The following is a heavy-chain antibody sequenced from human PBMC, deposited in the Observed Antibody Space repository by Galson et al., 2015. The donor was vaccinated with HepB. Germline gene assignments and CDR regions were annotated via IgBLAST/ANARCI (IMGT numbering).Heavy chain of an antibody. J-gene: IGHJ3*02. CDR3: AKNDYYDSSGYYNDAFDI. CDR2: INAGNGNT. Sequence: SVKVSCKASGYTFNSYAMHWVRQAPGQRLEWMGWINAGNGNTKYSQKFQGRVTITADKSTSTAYMELSSLRSEDTAVYYCAKNDYYDSSGYYNDAFDIWGQGTMVTLSS. D-gene: IGHD3-22*01. CDR1: GYTFNSYA. V-gene: IGHV1-3*01.